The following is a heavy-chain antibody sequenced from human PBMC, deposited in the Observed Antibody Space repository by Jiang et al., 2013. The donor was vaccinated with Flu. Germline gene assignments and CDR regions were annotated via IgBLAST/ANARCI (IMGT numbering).Heavy chain of an antibody. J-gene: IGHJ4*02. V-gene: IGHV2-5*02. D-gene: IGHD2-21*01. CDR3: ARRLWSGTRDYFDH. CDR2: IYWDDDK. Sequence: KPTQTLTLTCTLSGLSLTTSGVAVAWIRQPAGKALEWLALIYWDDDKRYSPSLKSRLTITTDTSKNQVVLTMTNMGPVDTATYFCARRLWSGTRDYFDHWGQGALVTVSS. CDR1: GLSLTTSGVA.